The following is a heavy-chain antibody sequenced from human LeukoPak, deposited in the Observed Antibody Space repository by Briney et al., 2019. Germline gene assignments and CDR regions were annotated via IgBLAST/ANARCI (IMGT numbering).Heavy chain of an antibody. Sequence: MPSETLSLTCAVYGGSFSGYYWSWIRQPPGKGLEWIGEINHSGSTNYNPSLKSRVTISVDTSKNQFSLKLSSVTAADTAVYYCTAWYGGNSLDYWGQGTLVTVSS. CDR2: INHSGST. CDR1: GGSFSGYY. CDR3: TAWYGGNSLDY. V-gene: IGHV4-34*01. J-gene: IGHJ4*02. D-gene: IGHD4-23*01.